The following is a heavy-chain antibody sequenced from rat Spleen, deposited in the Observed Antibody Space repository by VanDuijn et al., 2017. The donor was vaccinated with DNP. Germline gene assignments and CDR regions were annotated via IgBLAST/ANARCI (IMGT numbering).Heavy chain of an antibody. V-gene: IGHV5-22*01. D-gene: IGHD1-10*01. CDR2: ISPSASRT. CDR3: ARWDNRYYFDY. CDR1: GFIFSNYY. J-gene: IGHJ2*01. Sequence: EVQLVESGGGLVQPGRSLKLSCAASGFIFSNYYMAWVRQAPKKGLEWVAAISPSASRTYYLDSVKGRFTISRDDAKSTLYLQMNSLRSEDMATYYCARWDNRYYFDYWGQGVMVTVSS.